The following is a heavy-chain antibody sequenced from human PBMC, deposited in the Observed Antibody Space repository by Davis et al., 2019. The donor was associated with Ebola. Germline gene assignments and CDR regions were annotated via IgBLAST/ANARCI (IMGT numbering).Heavy chain of an antibody. V-gene: IGHV1-18*01. CDR1: GYTFTSYG. D-gene: IGHD5-18*01. Sequence: AASVKVSCKASGYTFTSYGISWVRQAPGQGLEWMGWISAYNGNTNYAQKFQGRVTITRDTSASTAYMELSSLRSEDTAVYYCAREDSYGLNWFDPWGQGTLVTVSS. CDR2: ISAYNGNT. CDR3: AREDSYGLNWFDP. J-gene: IGHJ5*02.